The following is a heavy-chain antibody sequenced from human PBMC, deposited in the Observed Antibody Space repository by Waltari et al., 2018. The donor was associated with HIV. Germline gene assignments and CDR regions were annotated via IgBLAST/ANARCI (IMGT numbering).Heavy chain of an antibody. J-gene: IGHJ4*02. CDR2: INHSGTT. V-gene: IGHV4-34*02. CDR1: GGSFSNYY. D-gene: IGHD6-19*01. Sequence: QVRLQQWGAGLLKPSETLSLTCAVYGGSFSNYYWTWIRQTPEKGLEWIGEINHSGTTDYNPPLKSRLTMSIDTSKNQFSRKLNSVTAADPAVYYCARHRFTRGNSAWYFLYWGQGTHVTVSS. CDR3: ARHRFTRGNSAWYFLY.